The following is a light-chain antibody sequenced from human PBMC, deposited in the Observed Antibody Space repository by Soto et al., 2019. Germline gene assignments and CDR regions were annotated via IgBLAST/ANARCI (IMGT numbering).Light chain of an antibody. CDR2: KAS. J-gene: IGKJ1*01. CDR3: QHYNSYSEA. Sequence: IQMTQSPSSLSASVGDILTITFRASQGISSYLAWYQQKPGKAPKLLIYKASTLKSGVPSRFSGSGSGTEFTLTISSLQPDDFATYYCQHYNSYSEAFGQGTKVDI. CDR1: QGISSY. V-gene: IGKV1-5*03.